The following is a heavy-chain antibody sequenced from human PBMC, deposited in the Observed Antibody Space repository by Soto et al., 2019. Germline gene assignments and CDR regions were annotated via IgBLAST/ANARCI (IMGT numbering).Heavy chain of an antibody. J-gene: IGHJ1*01. D-gene: IGHD3-3*02. CDR3: ARDWASIWDPEYFQH. CDR1: GFTFSRYS. CDR2: ISSSSSTI. Sequence: EVQLVESGGGLVQPGGSLRLSCAASGFTFSRYSMNWVRQAPGKGLEWVSYISSSSSTIYYADSVKGRFTISRDNAKNSLELPMNSLRAEDTAVYYCARDWASIWDPEYFQHWGQGTLVTVSP. V-gene: IGHV3-48*01.